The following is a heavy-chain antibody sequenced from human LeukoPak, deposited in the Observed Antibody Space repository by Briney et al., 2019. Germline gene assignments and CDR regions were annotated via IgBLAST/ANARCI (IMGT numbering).Heavy chain of an antibody. J-gene: IGHJ4*02. V-gene: IGHV4-31*03. CDR3: AKQLWTQGSYLIDH. CDR2: IYYSGST. CDR1: GGSISSGGYY. Sequence: SETLSLTCTVSGGSISSGGYYWSWIRQHPGKGLEWIGYIYYSGSTYYNPSLKSRVTISVDTSKNQFSLKLSSVTAADTALYYCAKQLWTQGSYLIDHWGQGTLVTVSS. D-gene: IGHD1-1*01.